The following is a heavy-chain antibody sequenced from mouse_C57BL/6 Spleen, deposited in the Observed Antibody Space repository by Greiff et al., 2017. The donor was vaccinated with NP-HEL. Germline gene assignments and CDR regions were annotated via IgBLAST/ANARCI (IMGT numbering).Heavy chain of an antibody. V-gene: IGHV7-3*01. CDR2: IRNKANGYTT. D-gene: IGHD2-5*01. CDR1: GFTFTDYY. Sequence: EVKLMESGGGLVQPGGSLSLSCAASGFTFTDYYMSWVRQPPGKALEWLGFIRNKANGYTTEYSASVKGRFTISRDNSQSILYLQMNALRAEDSATYYCARSYSNYLYYFDYWGQGTTLTVSS. CDR3: ARSYSNYLYYFDY. J-gene: IGHJ2*01.